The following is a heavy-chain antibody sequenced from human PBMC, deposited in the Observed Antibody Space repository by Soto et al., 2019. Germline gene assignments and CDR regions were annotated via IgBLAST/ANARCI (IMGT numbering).Heavy chain of an antibody. J-gene: IGHJ4*02. CDR1: GGSFSGYY. V-gene: IGHV4-34*01. CDR3: ARGRRIQLWLRADFDY. Sequence: PSDTLSLTCAVYGGSFSGYYWSWIRQPPGKGLEWIGEINHSGSTNYNPSLKSRVTISVDTSKNQFSLKLSSVTAEDTTVYYCARGRRIQLWLRADFDYWGQGTLVTVSS. CDR2: INHSGST. D-gene: IGHD5-18*01.